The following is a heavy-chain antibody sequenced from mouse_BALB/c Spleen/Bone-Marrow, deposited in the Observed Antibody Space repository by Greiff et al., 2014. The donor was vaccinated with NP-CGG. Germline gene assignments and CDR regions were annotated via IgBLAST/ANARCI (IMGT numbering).Heavy chain of an antibody. CDR2: VNPYNDDT. Sequence: VQLQPGPELVKPGASVKMSCKASGYTFTSYVVHWVKQQPGQGLDWIGYVNPYNDDTKYNEKFKGKATLTSDKSSITAYMELSSLTSEDSAVYYCARGNYYVFSYWGQGTLVTVSA. D-gene: IGHD2-1*01. V-gene: IGHV1-14*01. CDR1: GYTFTSYV. CDR3: ARGNYYVFSY. J-gene: IGHJ3*01.